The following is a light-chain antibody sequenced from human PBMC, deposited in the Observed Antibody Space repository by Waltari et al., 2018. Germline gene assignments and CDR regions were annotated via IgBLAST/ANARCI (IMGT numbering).Light chain of an antibody. V-gene: IGLV1-44*01. CDR2: SNN. CDR1: SSNIGNNP. Sequence: QSVLTQPPSASGTPGQRVTISCSGSSSNIGNNPVNWYQQFPGTAPKLLLYSNNQRPSGFPDRFSGSRSATSASLAISGLQSEDEADYYCASWDDSLNGFWVFGGGTKLTVL. CDR3: ASWDDSLNGFWV. J-gene: IGLJ3*02.